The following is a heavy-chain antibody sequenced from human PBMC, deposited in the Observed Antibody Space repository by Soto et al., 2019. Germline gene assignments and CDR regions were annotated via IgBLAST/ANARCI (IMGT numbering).Heavy chain of an antibody. D-gene: IGHD2-15*01. Sequence: ASVKVSCKASGGTFSSYAISWVRQAPGQRLEWMGWINPDNGNTKSSQKFRDRVIITRDTSASTAYMDLSSLRSEDTAVYYCARGIATGQLDPWGQGTLVTVSS. CDR1: GGTFSSYA. J-gene: IGHJ5*02. V-gene: IGHV1-3*01. CDR2: INPDNGNT. CDR3: ARGIATGQLDP.